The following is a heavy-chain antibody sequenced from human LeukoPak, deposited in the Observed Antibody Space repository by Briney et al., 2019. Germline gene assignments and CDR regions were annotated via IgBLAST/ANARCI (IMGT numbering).Heavy chain of an antibody. Sequence: GGSLRLSCAASGFTFSSYSMHWVRQAPGKGLEWVPSISASSSSIYYADSVKGRFTISRDNAKNSLYLQMNSLRADDTAVYYCARDLWGDFDNWGQGTLVAVSS. CDR1: GFTFSSYS. D-gene: IGHD3-16*01. V-gene: IGHV3-21*01. CDR3: ARDLWGDFDN. J-gene: IGHJ4*02. CDR2: ISASSSSI.